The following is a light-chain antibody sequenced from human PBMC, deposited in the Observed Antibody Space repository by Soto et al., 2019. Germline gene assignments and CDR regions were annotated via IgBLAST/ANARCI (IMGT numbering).Light chain of an antibody. CDR2: GAS. V-gene: IGKV1-5*01. CDR3: QQYNTYLTWT. J-gene: IGKJ1*01. CDR1: QSVSMW. Sequence: DTQMTQSPSTLSASVGDRVTITCRASQSVSMWLAWSQQKPGKAPRLLIYGASDLESGVPSRFSGSGPGTEFTLTISSLQPEDAATYYCQQYNTYLTWTFGQGTKVDIK.